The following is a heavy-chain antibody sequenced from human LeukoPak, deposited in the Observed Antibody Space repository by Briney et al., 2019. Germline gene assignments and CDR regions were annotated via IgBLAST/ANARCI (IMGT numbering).Heavy chain of an antibody. Sequence: SQTLSLTCTVSGGSISSGSYYWSWIRQPAGKGLEWIGRIHTSGSTNYNPSLKSRVTISVDTSKNQFSLKLSSVTAADTAVYYCASMVRGVIHYFDYWGQGTLVTVSS. CDR3: ASMVRGVIHYFDY. D-gene: IGHD3-10*01. V-gene: IGHV4-61*02. J-gene: IGHJ4*02. CDR2: IHTSGST. CDR1: GGSISSGSYY.